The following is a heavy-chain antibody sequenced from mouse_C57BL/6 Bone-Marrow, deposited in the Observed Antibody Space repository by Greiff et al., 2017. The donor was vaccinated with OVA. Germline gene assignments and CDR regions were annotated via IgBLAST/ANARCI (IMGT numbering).Heavy chain of an antibody. J-gene: IGHJ3*01. V-gene: IGHV1-69*01. D-gene: IGHD2-2*01. Sequence: VQLQQPGAELVMPGASVKLSCKASGYTFTSYWMHWVKQRPGQGLEWIGEIDPSDSYTNYNQKFKGKSTLTVDKSSSTAYMQLSSLTSEDSAVYYCARSGGYDVGFAYWGQGTLVTVSA. CDR3: ARSGGYDVGFAY. CDR2: IDPSDSYT. CDR1: GYTFTSYW.